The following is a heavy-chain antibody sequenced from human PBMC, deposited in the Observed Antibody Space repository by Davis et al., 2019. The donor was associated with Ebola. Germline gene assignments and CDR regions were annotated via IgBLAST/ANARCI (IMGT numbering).Heavy chain of an antibody. CDR2: INQDGSEK. CDR3: AREIEYYEILTGYFPY. V-gene: IGHV3-7*03. J-gene: IGHJ4*02. Sequence: GESLKISCAASGFTFSTYWMNWVRQAPGKGLEWVANINQDGSEKYYVDSAKGRFTISRDNAKNSLYLQMNSLRAEDTAVYYCAREIEYYEILTGYFPYWGQGTLVTVSS. CDR1: GFTFSTYW. D-gene: IGHD3-9*01.